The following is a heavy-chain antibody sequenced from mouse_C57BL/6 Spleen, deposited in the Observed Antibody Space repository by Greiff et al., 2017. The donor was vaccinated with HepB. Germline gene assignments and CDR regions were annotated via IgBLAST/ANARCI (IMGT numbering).Heavy chain of an antibody. CDR3: ARTITRWFAY. CDR2: IDPSDSYT. CDR1: GYTFTSYW. V-gene: IGHV1-69*01. J-gene: IGHJ3*01. Sequence: VQLQQPGAELVMPGASVKLSCKASGYTFTSYWMHWVKQRPGQGLEWIGEIDPSDSYTNYNQKFKGKSTLTVDKSSSTAYMQLSSLTSEDSAVYYCARTITRWFAYWGQGTLVTVSA. D-gene: IGHD1-2*01.